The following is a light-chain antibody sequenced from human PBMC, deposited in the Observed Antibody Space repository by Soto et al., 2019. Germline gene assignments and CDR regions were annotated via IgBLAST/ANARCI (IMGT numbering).Light chain of an antibody. J-gene: IGLJ2*01. Sequence: QPASVSGSPGQSITISCTGTSSDVGGYNYVTWYQQHPGKAPKAIIYDVSNRPSGVSNRFSGSKSGNTASLTISGLQAEDEADYYCSSYTPSSSVIFGGGTKLTVL. CDR1: SSDVGGYNY. CDR2: DVS. CDR3: SSYTPSSSVI. V-gene: IGLV2-14*01.